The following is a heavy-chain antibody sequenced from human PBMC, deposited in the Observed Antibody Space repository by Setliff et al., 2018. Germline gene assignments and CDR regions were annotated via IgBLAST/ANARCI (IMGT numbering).Heavy chain of an antibody. Sequence: LSLTCTVSGGPINTGNYYWSWFRQPAGKGLEWIGQIFSKGSTNTNPSLMSRVTISMDTSKNQFSLRLTSMTAADTGVYYCARSIAAAATKFWGQGTAVTVSS. J-gene: IGHJ4*02. CDR1: GGPINTGNYY. CDR2: IFSKGST. V-gene: IGHV4-61*09. CDR3: ARSIAAAATKF. D-gene: IGHD6-25*01.